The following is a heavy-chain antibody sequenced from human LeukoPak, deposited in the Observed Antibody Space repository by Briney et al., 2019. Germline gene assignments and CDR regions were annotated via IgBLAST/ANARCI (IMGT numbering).Heavy chain of an antibody. Sequence: GGPLRLSCAASGFTFSSYAMSWVRQAPGKGLEWVSAISGSGGSTDYADSVKGRFTISRDNSKNTLYLQMNSLRAGDTAVYYCAKGLWFGELFPGGGVDVWGKGTTVTVSS. CDR2: ISGSGGST. CDR3: AKGLWFGELFPGGGVDV. D-gene: IGHD3-10*01. CDR1: GFTFSSYA. J-gene: IGHJ6*04. V-gene: IGHV3-23*01.